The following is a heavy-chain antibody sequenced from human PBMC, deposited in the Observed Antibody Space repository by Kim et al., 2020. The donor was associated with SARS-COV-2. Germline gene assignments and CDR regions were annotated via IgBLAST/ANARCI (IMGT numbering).Heavy chain of an antibody. D-gene: IGHD2-15*01. V-gene: IGHV4-4*07. J-gene: IGHJ3*02. CDR2: IYTSGST. CDR3: ASSGQPDFSGSVDVFDI. CDR1: GGSISNFY. Sequence: SETLSLTCTVSGGSISNFYWNWIRQPAGKGLEWMGHIYTSGSTNYNPSLKSRVTVSVDTSKSQFSLRLISVTAADTAVYFCASSGQPDFSGSVDVFDIWG.